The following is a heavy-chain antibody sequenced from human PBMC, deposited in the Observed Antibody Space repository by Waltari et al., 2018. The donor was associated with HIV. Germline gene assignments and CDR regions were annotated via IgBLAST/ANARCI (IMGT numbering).Heavy chain of an antibody. Sequence: QVQLVQSGAEVKKPGASVKVSCKASGYIFSDYYLHWVRQAPGQGLEQMGWINPNNGARNYVQKFQGRVTMTRDTSISTAYMELSSLKSDDTAVYYCARATAIGSNAKSPFDIWGRGTMVTVSS. CDR3: ARATAIGSNAKSPFDI. V-gene: IGHV1-2*02. D-gene: IGHD2-2*01. CDR2: INPNNGAR. J-gene: IGHJ3*02. CDR1: GYIFSDYY.